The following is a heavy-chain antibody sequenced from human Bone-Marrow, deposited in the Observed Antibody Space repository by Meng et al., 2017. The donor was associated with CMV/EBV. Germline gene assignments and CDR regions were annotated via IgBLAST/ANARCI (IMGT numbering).Heavy chain of an antibody. CDR3: AGGVAAAGDY. CDR2: VKSKTDGGTT. J-gene: IGHJ4*02. D-gene: IGHD6-13*01. Sequence: GGSLRLSCAASGFAFTNAWMNWVRQAPGKGLEWVGRVKSKTDGGTTDYVAPVMGRFIISRDDSKNTLYLQMNSLRAEDTAVYYCAGGVAAAGDYWGQGTLVTVSS. V-gene: IGHV3-15*01. CDR1: GFAFTNAW.